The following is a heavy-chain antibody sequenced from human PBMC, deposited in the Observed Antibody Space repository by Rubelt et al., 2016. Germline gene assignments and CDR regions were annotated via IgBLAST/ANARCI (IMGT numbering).Heavy chain of an antibody. V-gene: IGHV4-39*01. J-gene: IGHJ5*02. CDR3: VTYSHNVGGSWFDP. CDR1: GDSIGSNYDF. D-gene: IGHD3-16*01. CDR2: IQDTGSA. Sequence: QLQMQESGPGLVKPSETLSLTCTVSGDSIGSNYDFWARIRQPPGKELEWLASIQDTGSAYYNPSLKSRVTISVDRSKNKFSLKMTAVTAADTAVYYCVTYSHNVGGSWFDPWGRGTLVTVSS.